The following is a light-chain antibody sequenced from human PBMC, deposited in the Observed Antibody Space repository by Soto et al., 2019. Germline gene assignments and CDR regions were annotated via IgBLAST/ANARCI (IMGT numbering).Light chain of an antibody. CDR1: SSNIGNNY. CDR3: GTWDSSLRAGSV. CDR2: ENN. Sequence: QSVLTQPPSVSAAPGQKVTISRSGSSSNIGNNYVSWYQQLPGTAPKLLIYENNKRPSGIPDRFSGSKSGTSATLGITGLQTGDEADYYGGTWDSSLRAGSVFGTGTKAPS. V-gene: IGLV1-51*02. J-gene: IGLJ1*01.